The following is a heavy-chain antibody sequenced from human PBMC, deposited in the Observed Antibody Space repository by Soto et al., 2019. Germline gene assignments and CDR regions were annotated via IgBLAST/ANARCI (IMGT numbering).Heavy chain of an antibody. J-gene: IGHJ4*02. V-gene: IGHV4-34*09. Sequence: LSLTCAVYGGSFSGYYWSWIRQPPGKGLEWIGEINHSGSTNSNPSLKGRVSISVDTSKNQFSLTLNSVTAADSAVYYCATSGYDFLKGLRVDYWGQGTLVTVSS. CDR1: GGSFSGYY. D-gene: IGHD5-12*01. CDR2: INHSGST. CDR3: ATSGYDFLKGLRVDY.